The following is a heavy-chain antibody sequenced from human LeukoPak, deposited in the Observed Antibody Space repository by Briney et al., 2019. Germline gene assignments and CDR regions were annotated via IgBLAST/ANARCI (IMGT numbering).Heavy chain of an antibody. CDR3: ARRGVGTNWFDP. CDR1: GYSISSGYY. Sequence: SETLSLTCTVSGYSISSGYYWSWIRQPAGKGLEWIGRIYTSGSTNYNPSLKSRVTMSVDTSKNQFSLKLSSVTAADTAVYYCARRGVGTNWFDPWGQGTLVTVSS. D-gene: IGHD7-27*01. CDR2: IYTSGST. V-gene: IGHV4-4*07. J-gene: IGHJ5*02.